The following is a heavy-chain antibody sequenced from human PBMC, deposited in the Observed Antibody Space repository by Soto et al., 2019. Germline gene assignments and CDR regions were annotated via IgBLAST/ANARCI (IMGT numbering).Heavy chain of an antibody. J-gene: IGHJ5*02. CDR2: INADSGNT. D-gene: IGHD6-19*01. Sequence: QVQLVQSGDEVRKPGASVKVSCKASYYTFTSYGISWLRQAPGQGFEWMGWINADSGNTHYAQRLQGRVSMTTDPSTSTAYMELRSLRSDDTAVYYCARLCRYRSGWLFDPWGQGTLVTVS. CDR1: YYTFTSYG. CDR3: ARLCRYRSGWLFDP. V-gene: IGHV1-18*01.